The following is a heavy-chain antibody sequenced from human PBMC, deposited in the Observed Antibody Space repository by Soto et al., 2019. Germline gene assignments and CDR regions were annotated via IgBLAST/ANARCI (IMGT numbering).Heavy chain of an antibody. Sequence: GGSLRLSCAASGFTFSSYAMSWVRQAPGKGLEWVSAISGSGCSTYYAHSGKGGFTSSRDNSNNTPYLQMNSLRAEDTAVYYCAKDELETYYHGSGSDYQYWGQGTLVTVSS. CDR1: GFTFSSYA. D-gene: IGHD3-10*01. CDR3: AKDELETYYHGSGSDYQY. V-gene: IGHV3-23*01. CDR2: ISGSGCST. J-gene: IGHJ4*02.